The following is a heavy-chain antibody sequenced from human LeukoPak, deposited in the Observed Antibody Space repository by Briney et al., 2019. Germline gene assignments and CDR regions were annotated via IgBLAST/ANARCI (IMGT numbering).Heavy chain of an antibody. CDR3: ARHPVGDGFDY. V-gene: IGHV5-51*01. D-gene: IGHD2-21*01. J-gene: IGHJ4*02. CDR1: GYDFSTYW. CDR2: IYPGDSDT. Sequence: GESLKISCKGLGYDFSTYWNAWVRQRPGKGLEWMGIIYPGDSDTRYSPSFQGQVTISADKSISTAYLQWSSLKASDTAMYYCARHPVGDGFDYWGQGTLVTVSS.